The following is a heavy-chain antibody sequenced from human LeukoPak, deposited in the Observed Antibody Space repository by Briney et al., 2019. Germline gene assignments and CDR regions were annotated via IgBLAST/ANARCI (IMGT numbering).Heavy chain of an antibody. CDR3: ARRRIVGATSLLDY. D-gene: IGHD1-26*01. Sequence: ASVKVSCKASGYTFTGYYMHWVRQAPGQGFEWMGWINPNSGGTNYAQKFQGRVTMTRDTSISTAYMELSRLRSDDTAVYYCARRRIVGATSLLDYWGQGTPVTVSS. CDR1: GYTFTGYY. J-gene: IGHJ4*02. CDR2: INPNSGGT. V-gene: IGHV1-2*02.